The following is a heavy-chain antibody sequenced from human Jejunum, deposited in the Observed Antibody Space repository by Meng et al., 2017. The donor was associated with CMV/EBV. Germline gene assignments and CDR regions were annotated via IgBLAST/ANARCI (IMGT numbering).Heavy chain of an antibody. V-gene: IGHV1-8*01. J-gene: IGHJ4*02. D-gene: IGHD4-17*01. Sequence: ASGYTVTRHDINWVRQATGQGLEWMGWMNPNSGMTGYAHKFQGRITMTRNTSISTAYMELSNLRSEDTAVYYCAREGLREAYFDYWGQGTLVTVSS. CDR2: MNPNSGMT. CDR1: GYTVTRHD. CDR3: AREGLREAYFDY.